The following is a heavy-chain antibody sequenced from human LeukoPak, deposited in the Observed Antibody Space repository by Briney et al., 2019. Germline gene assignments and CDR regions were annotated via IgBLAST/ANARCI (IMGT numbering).Heavy chain of an antibody. CDR3: ARAPNPLNYYDSSNWYFDL. CDR1: GGSFSGYY. J-gene: IGHJ2*01. CDR2: INHSGST. D-gene: IGHD3-22*01. Sequence: SETLSLTCAVYGGSFSGYYWSWIRQPPGKGLEWIGEINHSGSTNYNPSLKSRVTISVDTSKNQFSLKLSSVPAADTAVYYCARAPNPLNYYDSSNWYFDLWGRGTLVTVSS. V-gene: IGHV4-34*01.